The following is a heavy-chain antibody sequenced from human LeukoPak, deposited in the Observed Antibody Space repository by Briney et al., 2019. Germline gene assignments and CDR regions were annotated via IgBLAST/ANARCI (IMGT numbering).Heavy chain of an antibody. CDR3: ARDRARYSSSWLCPFDY. Sequence: PGGSLRLSCAASGFTFSDYYMSWIRQAPGKGLEWVSYISSSGSTIYYADSVKGRFTISRDNAKNSLYLQMNSLRAEDTAVYYCARDRARYSSSWLCPFDYWGQGTLVTVSS. D-gene: IGHD6-13*01. CDR1: GFTFSDYY. J-gene: IGHJ4*02. V-gene: IGHV3-11*01. CDR2: ISSSGSTI.